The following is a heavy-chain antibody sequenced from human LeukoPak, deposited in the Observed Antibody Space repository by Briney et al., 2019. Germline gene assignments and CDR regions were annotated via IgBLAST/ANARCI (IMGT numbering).Heavy chain of an antibody. CDR1: GGTFSSYT. CDR2: IIPILGIA. J-gene: IGHJ3*02. Sequence: SVKVSCKASGGTFSSYTISWVRQAPGQGLEWMGRIIPILGIANYAQKFQGRVMITADKSTSTAYMELSSLRSEDTAVYYCASRVNGYSYAFDIWGQGTMVTVSS. D-gene: IGHD3-22*01. V-gene: IGHV1-69*02. CDR3: ASRVNGYSYAFDI.